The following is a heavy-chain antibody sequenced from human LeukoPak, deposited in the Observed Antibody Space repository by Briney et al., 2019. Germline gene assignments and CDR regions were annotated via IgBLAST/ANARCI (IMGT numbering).Heavy chain of an antibody. V-gene: IGHV3-13*01. J-gene: IGHJ4*02. CDR3: AKGKPAAGTFDY. CDR2: IGTVGDT. Sequence: GGSLSLSCAASGFTFSNSDMHWVRQAAGKGLEWVSAIGTVGDTYYPGSVKGRFTISRDNSKNTLYLQINSLRAEDTALYYCAKGKPAAGTFDYWGQGTLVTVSS. CDR1: GFTFSNSD. D-gene: IGHD6-13*01.